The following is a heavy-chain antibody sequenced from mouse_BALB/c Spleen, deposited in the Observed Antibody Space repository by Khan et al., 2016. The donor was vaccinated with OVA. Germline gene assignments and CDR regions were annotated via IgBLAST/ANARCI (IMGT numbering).Heavy chain of an antibody. CDR1: GFTFSNYA. V-gene: IGHV5-6-5*01. Sequence: DVHLVESGGGLVKSGGSLKVSCAASGFTFSNYAMSWVRQTPEKRLEWVASISTGDTTYYPDSVKGRFTISRDNARNILYLQMSSLRSDDTAMYYCARDYWFVYWGQGTLVTVSA. CDR2: ISTGDTT. CDR3: ARDYWFVY. J-gene: IGHJ3*01.